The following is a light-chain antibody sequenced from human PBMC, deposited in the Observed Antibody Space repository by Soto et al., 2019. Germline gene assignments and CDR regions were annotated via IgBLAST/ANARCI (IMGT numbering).Light chain of an antibody. CDR2: DVS. J-gene: IGLJ7*01. CDR1: SSDVGAYNY. Sequence: QSALTQPASVSGSPGQSITISCTGTSSDVGAYNYVSWYQQHPDKAPKVIIFDVSNRPSGVSNRFSGSKSGNTASLTISGLQAEDESDYYCSSYRSSTLVFGIGTQLTVL. V-gene: IGLV2-14*03. CDR3: SSYRSSTLV.